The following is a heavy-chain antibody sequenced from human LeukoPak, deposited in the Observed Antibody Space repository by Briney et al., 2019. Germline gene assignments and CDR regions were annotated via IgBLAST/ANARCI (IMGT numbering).Heavy chain of an antibody. CDR3: ATSFIGSPGTFDY. D-gene: IGHD6-13*01. CDR1: GFTFSDYY. CDR2: ISSSGSRI. J-gene: IGHJ4*02. Sequence: GGSLRLSCAASGFTFSDYYMNWIRQAPGKGLEWVSYISSSGSRIYQADSVKGRFTISRDNAKNSLSLQMDSLRAEDTAVYYCATSFIGSPGTFDYWGRGTLVTVSS. V-gene: IGHV3-11*04.